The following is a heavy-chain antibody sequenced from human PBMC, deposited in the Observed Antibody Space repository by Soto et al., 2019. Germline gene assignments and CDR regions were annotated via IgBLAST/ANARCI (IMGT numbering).Heavy chain of an antibody. CDR2: IYYSGST. V-gene: IGHV4-59*12. D-gene: IGHD2-15*01. Sequence: SETLSLTCTVSGGSISSYYWTWIRQTPGKGLEWIGYIYYSGSTYYNPSLKSRVTISVDTSKNQFSLKLSSVTAADTAVYYCARDRIGNRGFFDYWGQGTLVTVSS. CDR1: GGSISSYY. CDR3: ARDRIGNRGFFDY. J-gene: IGHJ4*02.